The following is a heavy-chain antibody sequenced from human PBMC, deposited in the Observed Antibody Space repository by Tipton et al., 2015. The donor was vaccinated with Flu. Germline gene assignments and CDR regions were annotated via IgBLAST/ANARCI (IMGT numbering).Heavy chain of an antibody. CDR3: ARGVRPSNMVGGVINWFDP. V-gene: IGHV4-59*01. Sequence: TLSLTCNVSGGSISSYYWSWIRQPPGKGQEWIGCIHYTGSAKYNPSLKSRVTLSVDTSKNQFSLKVTSVNAADTAVYYCARGVRPSNMVGGVINWFDPWGQGTLVTVSS. CDR1: GGSISSYY. CDR2: IHYTGSA. D-gene: IGHD3-10*01. J-gene: IGHJ5*02.